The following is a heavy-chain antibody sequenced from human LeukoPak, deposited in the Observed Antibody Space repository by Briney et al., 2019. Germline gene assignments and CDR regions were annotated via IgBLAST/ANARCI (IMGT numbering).Heavy chain of an antibody. CDR2: INSDGTNT. D-gene: IGHD6-13*01. CDR1: EFTFSTYC. V-gene: IGHV3-74*01. CDR3: AKDLGSSWPPGGYFDY. Sequence: GGSLRLSCAASEFTFSTYCMHWVRQAPGKGLVWVSRINSDGTNTDYADSVKGRFTISRDNSKNTLYLQMNSLRAEDTAVYYCAKDLGSSWPPGGYFDYWGQGTLVTVSS. J-gene: IGHJ4*02.